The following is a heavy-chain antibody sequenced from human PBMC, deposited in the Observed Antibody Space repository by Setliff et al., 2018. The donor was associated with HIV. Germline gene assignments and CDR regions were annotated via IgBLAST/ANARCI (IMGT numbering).Heavy chain of an antibody. D-gene: IGHD1-26*01. CDR1: GYSMSGGYN. CDR3: ARDVGGLQMATNFDY. CDR2: IYHGGTT. V-gene: IGHV4-38-2*02. J-gene: IGHJ4*02. Sequence: SETLSLTCTVSGYSMSGGYNWGWIRQPPGKGLEWIGSIYHGGTTYYNPSLRSRVTMSVDTSNNQFSLRLTSVTAADTAFYYCARDVGGLQMATNFDYWGQGTLVTVSS.